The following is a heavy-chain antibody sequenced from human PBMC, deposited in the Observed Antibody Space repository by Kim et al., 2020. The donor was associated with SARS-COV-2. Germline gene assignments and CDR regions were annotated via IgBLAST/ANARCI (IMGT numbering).Heavy chain of an antibody. CDR3: ARQEATAACFDP. Sequence: SPYLKRRVTISVDTSKNQVTLRLTSVTAADTALYYCARQEATAACFDPWGQGILVTVSS. V-gene: IGHV4-39*01. J-gene: IGHJ5*02. D-gene: IGHD6-13*01.